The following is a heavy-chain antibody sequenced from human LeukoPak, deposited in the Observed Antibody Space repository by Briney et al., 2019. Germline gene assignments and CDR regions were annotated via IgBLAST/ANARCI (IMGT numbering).Heavy chain of an antibody. D-gene: IGHD7-27*01. J-gene: IGHJ4*02. V-gene: IGHV3-30-3*01. CDR1: GFIYGNYW. Sequence: GGSLRLSCVGSGFIYGNYWMHWVRQAPGKGLEWVAVISYDGSNKYYADSVKGRFTISRDNSKNTLYLQMNSLRAEDTAVYYCARELTGGFDYWGQGTLVTVSS. CDR2: ISYDGSNK. CDR3: ARELTGGFDY.